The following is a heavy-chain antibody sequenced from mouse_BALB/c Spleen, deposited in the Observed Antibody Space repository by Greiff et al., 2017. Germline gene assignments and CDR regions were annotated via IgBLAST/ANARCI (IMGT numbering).Heavy chain of an antibody. D-gene: IGHD6-1*01. CDR3: ARSASFSPHFDY. J-gene: IGHJ2*01. CDR2: ISSGSSTI. Sequence: DVKLVESGGGLVQPGGSRKLSCAASGFTFSSFGMHWVRQAPEKGLEWVAYISSGSSTIYYADTVKGRFTISRDNPKNTLFLQMTSLRSEDTAMYYCARSASFSPHFDYWGQGTTLTVSS. CDR1: GFTFSSFG. V-gene: IGHV5-17*02.